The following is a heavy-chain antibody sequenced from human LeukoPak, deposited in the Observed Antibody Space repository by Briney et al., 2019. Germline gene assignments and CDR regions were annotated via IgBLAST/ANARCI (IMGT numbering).Heavy chain of an antibody. V-gene: IGHV4-34*01. D-gene: IGHD3-10*01. Sequence: PSETLSLTCAVYGGSFSGYYWSWIRQPPGKGLEWIGEINHSGSTNYNPSLKSRVTISVDTSKNQFSLKLSSVTAADTAVYYCARGSRITMVRGVRNYYYYMGVWGKGTTVTVSS. CDR2: INHSGST. J-gene: IGHJ6*03. CDR3: ARGSRITMVRGVRNYYYYMGV. CDR1: GGSFSGYY.